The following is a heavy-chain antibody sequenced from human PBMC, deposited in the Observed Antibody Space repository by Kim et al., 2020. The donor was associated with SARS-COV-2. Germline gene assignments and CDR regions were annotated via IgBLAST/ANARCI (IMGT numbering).Heavy chain of an antibody. CDR2: KSYDGSNK. Sequence: GGSLRLSCAASGFTFSSYGMHWVRQAPGKGLEWVAVKSYDGSNKYYADSVKGRFTISRDNSKNTLYLQMNSLRAEDTAVYYCAKDQFPSRITMVRGAPYYYYYGMDVWGQGTTVTVSS. J-gene: IGHJ6*02. V-gene: IGHV3-30*18. CDR1: GFTFSSYG. D-gene: IGHD3-10*01. CDR3: AKDQFPSRITMVRGAPYYYYYGMDV.